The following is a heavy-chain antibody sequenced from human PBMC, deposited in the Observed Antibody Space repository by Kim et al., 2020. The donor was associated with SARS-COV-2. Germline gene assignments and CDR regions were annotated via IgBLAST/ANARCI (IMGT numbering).Heavy chain of an antibody. V-gene: IGHV3-74*01. Sequence: ADSVKGRFTISRDHAKNTLYLKMNSLRAEDTAVYYCARVGVRGVIRWFDPWGQGTLVTVSS. CDR3: ARVGVRGVIRWFDP. J-gene: IGHJ5*02. D-gene: IGHD3-10*01.